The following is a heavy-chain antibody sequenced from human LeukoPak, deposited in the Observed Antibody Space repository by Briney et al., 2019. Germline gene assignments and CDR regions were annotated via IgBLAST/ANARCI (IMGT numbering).Heavy chain of an antibody. Sequence: ASVKVSCKASGYTFTSYGISWVRQAPGQGLEWMGIINPSGGSTSYAQKFQGRVTMTRDTSTSTVYMELSSLRSEDTAVYYCVTHNWNDWGQGTLVTVSS. D-gene: IGHD1-20*01. V-gene: IGHV1-46*01. CDR2: INPSGGST. J-gene: IGHJ4*02. CDR3: VTHNWND. CDR1: GYTFTSYG.